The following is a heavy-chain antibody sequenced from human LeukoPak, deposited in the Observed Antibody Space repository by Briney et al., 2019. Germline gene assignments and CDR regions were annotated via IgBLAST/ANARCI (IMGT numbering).Heavy chain of an antibody. J-gene: IGHJ4*02. V-gene: IGHV3-33*01. CDR2: IWYDGSNT. CDR1: GFTFSSYG. CDR3: ASYLYWWSDLGY. D-gene: IGHD2-8*02. Sequence: PGRSLRLSCAASGFTFSSYGMHWVRQAPGKGLEWVAVIWYDGSNTYYADSVKGRFTISRDNSKNTLYLQINSLRAEDTAVYYCASYLYWWSDLGYWGQGTLVTVSS.